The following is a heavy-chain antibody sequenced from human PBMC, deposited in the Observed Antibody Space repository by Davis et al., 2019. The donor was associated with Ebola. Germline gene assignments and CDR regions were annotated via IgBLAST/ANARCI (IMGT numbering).Heavy chain of an antibody. CDR2: SSYEGNKI. Sequence: GESLKISCVVSGFRFSSFAMHWVRQAPGKGLEWVAFSSYEGNKIDYADSVKGRFTISRDNAKNSLYLQMNSLRDEDTAVYYCARDGSGWYYFDYWGQGTLVTVSS. D-gene: IGHD6-19*01. CDR1: GFRFSSFA. J-gene: IGHJ4*02. CDR3: ARDGSGWYYFDY. V-gene: IGHV3-30*04.